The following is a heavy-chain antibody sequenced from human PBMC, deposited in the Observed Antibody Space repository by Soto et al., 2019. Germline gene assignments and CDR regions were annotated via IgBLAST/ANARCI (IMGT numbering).Heavy chain of an antibody. V-gene: IGHV3-30-3*01. CDR3: ARPYRSGWYGDLDY. D-gene: IGHD6-19*01. J-gene: IGHJ4*02. Sequence: QVQLVESGGGVVQPGRSLRLSCTASGFTFSSYAMHWVRQAPGKGLEWVAVISYDGSNKYYADSVKGRFTISRDNSKNTMYLQMNSLRGEDTAVYYCARPYRSGWYGDLDYWGQGTLVTVSS. CDR1: GFTFSSYA. CDR2: ISYDGSNK.